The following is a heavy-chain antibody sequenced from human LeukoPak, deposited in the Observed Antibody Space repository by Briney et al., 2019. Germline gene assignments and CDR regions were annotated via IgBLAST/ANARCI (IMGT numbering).Heavy chain of an antibody. CDR2: INHSGTT. V-gene: IGHV4-34*01. J-gene: IGHJ6*03. Sequence: SETLSLTCAVYGGSFSGYYWSWIREPPGKGQEWIVEINHSGTTNYNPSLTSRVTISIYTSRNQCSLRLSSLTAADTGVYYCASSRGYSSSLWYYYMDVWGKGTTVTVYS. CDR1: GGSFSGYY. CDR3: ASSRGYSSSLWYYYMDV. D-gene: IGHD6-13*01.